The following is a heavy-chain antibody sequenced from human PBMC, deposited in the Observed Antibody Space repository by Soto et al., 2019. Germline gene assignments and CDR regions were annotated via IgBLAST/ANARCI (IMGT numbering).Heavy chain of an antibody. D-gene: IGHD6-25*01. V-gene: IGHV1-46*01. Sequence: QVQLVQSGAEVKKPGASVNISCKASGYTFINYYIHWVRQAPGQGLEWMAIINPTGGSTNYAQRFQGRVTLTMDTSTTTVYMELSSLRFEDTAVYYCARDVAAGDYWGQGTLVSVSS. J-gene: IGHJ4*02. CDR3: ARDVAAGDY. CDR2: INPTGGST. CDR1: GYTFINYY.